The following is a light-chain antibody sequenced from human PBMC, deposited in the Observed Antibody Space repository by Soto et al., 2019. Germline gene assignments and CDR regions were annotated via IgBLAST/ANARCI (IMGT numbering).Light chain of an antibody. CDR3: QQYADSPLT. CDR2: GAS. Sequence: EIVLTQSQDTLSLSPGERATLSCRTSEPIRNTYVAWYQQIPGQAPRLLIYGASSRAIGIPDRFSGSGSGTDFTLTISRLEPEDFAIYYCQQYADSPLTVGGGTKVDIK. CDR1: EPIRNTY. V-gene: IGKV3-20*01. J-gene: IGKJ4*01.